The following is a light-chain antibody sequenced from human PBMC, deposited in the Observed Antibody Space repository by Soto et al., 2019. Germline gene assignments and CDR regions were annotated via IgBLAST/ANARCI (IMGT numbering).Light chain of an antibody. V-gene: IGKV1-5*01. Sequence: DIQMTQSPSTLSASVGDRVTITCRASQISSTWLARYQQRPGKAPKLLIHDVSSLQSGVPSRFSGSGSGTEFTLTISSLQPDDFATYYCQQHNSFGQGTKLEIK. CDR3: QQHNS. CDR2: DVS. J-gene: IGKJ2*01. CDR1: QISSTW.